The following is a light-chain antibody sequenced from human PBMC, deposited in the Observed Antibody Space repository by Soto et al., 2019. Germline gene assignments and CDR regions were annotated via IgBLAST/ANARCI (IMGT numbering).Light chain of an antibody. CDR3: RSYACSNSLV. Sequence: QSALTQPPSAAGSPGQSVTISCTGTSSDVGKYHYVSWYQQHPGKAHKLMIFEASKRPPGVPNRFSGSKSGNTASLNVSGLQAEDEADYYCRSYACSNSLVLGGGTKVTVL. CDR1: SSDVGKYHY. CDR2: EAS. V-gene: IGLV2-8*01. J-gene: IGLJ2*01.